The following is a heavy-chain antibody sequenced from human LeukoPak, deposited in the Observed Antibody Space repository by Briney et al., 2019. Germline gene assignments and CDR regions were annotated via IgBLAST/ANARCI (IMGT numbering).Heavy chain of an antibody. D-gene: IGHD3-10*01. CDR3: ARVYGSGSYYNGYYYYYMDV. CDR2: IYYSGST. J-gene: IGHJ6*03. V-gene: IGHV4-39*01. Sequence: TSETLSLTCTVSGGSISSSSYYWGWIRQPPGKGLEWIGSIYYSGSTYYNPSLKSRVTISVDTSKNQFSLKLSSVTAADTAVYYCARVYGSGSYYNGYYYYYMDVWGKGTTVTISS. CDR1: GGSISSSSYY.